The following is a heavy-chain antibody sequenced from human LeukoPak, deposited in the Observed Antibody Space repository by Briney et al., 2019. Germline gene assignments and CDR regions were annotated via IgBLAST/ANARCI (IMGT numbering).Heavy chain of an antibody. CDR2: INPKSGGA. Sequence: ASVKVSCKASGFTFNAYNIHWVRQAPGQGLEWMGCINPKSGGANYAQKFQGRVTMTWDTSISTAYMELSRLRSDDTAVYYCAREYILTAYYGDYWGQGTLVTVSS. J-gene: IGHJ4*02. CDR1: GFTFNAYN. V-gene: IGHV1-2*02. D-gene: IGHD3-9*01. CDR3: AREYILTAYYGDY.